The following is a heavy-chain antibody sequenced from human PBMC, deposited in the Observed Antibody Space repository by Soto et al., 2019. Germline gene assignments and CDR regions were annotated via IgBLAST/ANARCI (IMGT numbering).Heavy chain of an antibody. Sequence: QVQLVQSGAEVKKPGASVKVSCKASGYTFTSYGISWVRQAPGQGLEWMGWISAYNGNTNYAQKLQGRVTMTTDTSTSTAYRERRSLRSDDTAVYYCASSLLVGYGLEGESDWGQGTLVTVSS. CDR3: ASSLLVGYGLEGESD. CDR2: ISAYNGNT. D-gene: IGHD5-18*01. CDR1: GYTFTSYG. J-gene: IGHJ4*02. V-gene: IGHV1-18*01.